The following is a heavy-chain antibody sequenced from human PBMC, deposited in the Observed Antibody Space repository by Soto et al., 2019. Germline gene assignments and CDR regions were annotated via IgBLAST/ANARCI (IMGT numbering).Heavy chain of an antibody. V-gene: IGHV3-23*01. CDR1: GFTFSSYA. J-gene: IGHJ5*02. CDR2: ISGSGGST. Sequence: HPGGSLRLSCAASGFTFSSYAMSWVRQAPGKGLEWVSAISGSGGSTYYADSVKGRFTISRDNSKNTLYLQMNSLRAEDTAVYYCAKDKSIVGSSWYSDWFDPWGQGTLVTVSS. CDR3: AKDKSIVGSSWYSDWFDP. D-gene: IGHD1-26*01.